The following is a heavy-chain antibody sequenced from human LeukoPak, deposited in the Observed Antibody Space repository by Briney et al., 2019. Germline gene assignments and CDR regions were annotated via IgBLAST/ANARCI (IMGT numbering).Heavy chain of an antibody. V-gene: IGHV3-23*01. CDR2: ISGSGGST. CDR3: AKGARYCSGGSCFDEYYFDY. CDR1: GFTFSNYA. Sequence: GGSLRLSCAHSGFTFSNYAMSWVRRAPGKGLEWVSGISGSGGSTYYADSVKGRFTISRDNSKNTLYLQMNSLRAEDTAVYFCAKGARYCSGGSCFDEYYFDYWGQGTLVTVSS. D-gene: IGHD2-15*01. J-gene: IGHJ4*02.